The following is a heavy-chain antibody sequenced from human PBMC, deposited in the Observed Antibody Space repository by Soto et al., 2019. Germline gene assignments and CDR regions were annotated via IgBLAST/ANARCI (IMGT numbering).Heavy chain of an antibody. CDR3: ARLLVLDDYDGMDV. J-gene: IGHJ6*02. CDR1: GGTFSSYT. Sequence: QVQLVQSGAEVKKPGSSVKVSCKASGGTFSSYTISWVRQAPGQGLEWMGRIIPILGIANYAQKFQGRVTMXAXKXXSTAYMELSSLRAEDTAVYYCARLLVLDDYDGMDVWGQGTTVTVSS. V-gene: IGHV1-69*02. CDR2: IIPILGIA. D-gene: IGHD6-13*01.